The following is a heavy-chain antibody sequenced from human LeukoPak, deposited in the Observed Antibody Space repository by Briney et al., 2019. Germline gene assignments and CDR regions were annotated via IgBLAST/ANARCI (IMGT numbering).Heavy chain of an antibody. V-gene: IGHV3-11*01. CDR2: IHANPKTI. CDR1: GFTFRDYQ. CDR3: AKPDCSSTDCYRPTY. J-gene: IGHJ4*02. D-gene: IGHD2-2*02. Sequence: PGGSLRLSCEGSGFTFRDYQMSWIRQAPGKGLEWISYIHANPKTIYYADSVKGRFTISRDNSKNTLYLQMNSLRAEDTAVYYCAKPDCSSTDCYRPTYWGQGTLVTVSS.